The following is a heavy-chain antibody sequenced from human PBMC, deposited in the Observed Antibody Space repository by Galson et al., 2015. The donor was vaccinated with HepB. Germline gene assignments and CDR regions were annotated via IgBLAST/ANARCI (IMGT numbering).Heavy chain of an antibody. CDR1: GYTLTELS. CDR3: ATSRFRNYYDSSGYYGY. Sequence: SVKVSCKVSGYTLTELSMHWVRQAPGKGLEWMGGFDPEDGETIYAQKFQGRVTMTEDTSTDTAYMELSSLRSEDTAVYYCATSRFRNYYDSSGYYGYWGQGTLVTVSS. J-gene: IGHJ4*02. V-gene: IGHV1-24*01. D-gene: IGHD3-22*01. CDR2: FDPEDGET.